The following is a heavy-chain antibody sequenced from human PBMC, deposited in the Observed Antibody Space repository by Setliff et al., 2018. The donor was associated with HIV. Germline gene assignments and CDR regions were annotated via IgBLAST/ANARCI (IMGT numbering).Heavy chain of an antibody. Sequence: PSETLSLTCSVSGGSVRSDNYFWSWVRQPPGKGLQYIGTVYYNGVTYFNPSLKSRLTISVDTSKNQFSLKLSSLTAADTAVYYCARGKISPRGVVLIDYWGQGTLVTVSS. J-gene: IGHJ4*02. V-gene: IGHV4-39*01. CDR2: VYYNGVT. D-gene: IGHD3-22*01. CDR1: GGSVRSDNYF. CDR3: ARGKISPRGVVLIDY.